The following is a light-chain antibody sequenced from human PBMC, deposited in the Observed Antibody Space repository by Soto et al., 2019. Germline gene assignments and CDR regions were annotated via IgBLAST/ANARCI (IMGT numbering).Light chain of an antibody. CDR1: SSNIGPNY. J-gene: IGLJ3*02. CDR2: NND. CDR3: AAWDDSLSGRV. Sequence: QTVVTQPPSASGTPGQRVTMSCSGSSSNIGPNYVYWFQQFPGTAPKLLIYNNDQRPSGVPDRFSGSKSGTSASLDISGLRSEDEADYYCAAWDDSLSGRVFGGGTKLTVL. V-gene: IGLV1-47*02.